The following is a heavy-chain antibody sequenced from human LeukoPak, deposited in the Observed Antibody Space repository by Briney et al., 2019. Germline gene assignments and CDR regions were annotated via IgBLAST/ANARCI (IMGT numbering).Heavy chain of an antibody. D-gene: IGHD3-22*01. Sequence: GGSLRLSCAASAFTVSGNYMRWVRPAPGKGLEWVSVIYSGGSTYYADSVKGRFTISRDNSKNTLYLQMNSLRAEDTAVYYCARDFPDSSGYYYYYYYMDVWGKGTTVTVSS. V-gene: IGHV3-53*01. J-gene: IGHJ6*03. CDR2: IYSGGST. CDR1: AFTVSGNY. CDR3: ARDFPDSSGYYYYYYYMDV.